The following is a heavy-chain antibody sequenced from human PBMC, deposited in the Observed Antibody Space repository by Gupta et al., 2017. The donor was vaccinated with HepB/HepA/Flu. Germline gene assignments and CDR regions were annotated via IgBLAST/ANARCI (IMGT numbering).Heavy chain of an antibody. CDR2: ISHRGRT. J-gene: IGHJ4*02. V-gene: IGHV4-4*02. D-gene: IGHD3-22*01. CDR1: GDSISSPIW. Sequence: QVQLPESGRGLVKPSGTLSLTCSVSGDSISSPIWWSWVRQSPGRGLEWIGEISHRGRTNSDPSLQSRVTFSIDKSKNQFSLQLRSVTAADTAVYYCAAILTAYDPYNDSVLWGQGTLVTVSS. CDR3: AAILTAYDPYNDSVL.